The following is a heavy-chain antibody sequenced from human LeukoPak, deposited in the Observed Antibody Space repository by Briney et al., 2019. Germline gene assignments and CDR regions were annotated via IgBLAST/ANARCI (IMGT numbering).Heavy chain of an antibody. CDR3: ARETDCSSTSCYFS. CDR1: GYTFTSYD. D-gene: IGHD2-2*01. V-gene: IGHV1-8*01. J-gene: IGHJ4*02. CDR2: MNPNSGDT. Sequence: ASVEVSCKASGYTFTSYDINWVRQATGQGLEWMGWMNPNSGDTGYAQKFQGRVTMTRNTSISTAYMELSSLGSEDTAVYYCARETDCSSTSCYFSWGQGTLVTVSS.